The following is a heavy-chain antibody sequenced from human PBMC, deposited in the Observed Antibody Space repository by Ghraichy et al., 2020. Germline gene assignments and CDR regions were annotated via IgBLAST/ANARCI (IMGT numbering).Heavy chain of an antibody. V-gene: IGHV3-7*03. CDR1: GFTFSTYW. Sequence: GGSLRLSCAASGFTFSTYWMSWIRQAPGKGLEWVANIKQDGSEKYYVDSVKGRFTISRDNAKSLLHLQMNSLRVEDTAVYYCARDNPSYFYDSSGYLHWGQGTLVTVSS. CDR3: ARDNPSYFYDSSGYLH. D-gene: IGHD3-22*01. J-gene: IGHJ4*02. CDR2: IKQDGSEK.